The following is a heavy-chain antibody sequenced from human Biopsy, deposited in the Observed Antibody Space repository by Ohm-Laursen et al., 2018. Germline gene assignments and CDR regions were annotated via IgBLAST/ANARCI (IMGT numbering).Heavy chain of an antibody. V-gene: IGHV4-59*08. CDR1: SGSISSYY. CDR3: ARRSAANWYFNL. CDR2: IYNTGDT. D-gene: IGHD6-25*01. J-gene: IGHJ2*01. Sequence: SETLSLTCTVSSGSISSYYWSWIRQPPGKGLEPIGYIYNTGDTTYNPSLQSRVTISLDTSNNQLSLRLRSVTAADAAVYYCARRSAANWYFNLWGRGTLVTVSS.